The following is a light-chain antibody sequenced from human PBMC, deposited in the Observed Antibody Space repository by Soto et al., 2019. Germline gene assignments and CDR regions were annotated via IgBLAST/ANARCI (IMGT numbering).Light chain of an antibody. J-gene: IGLJ2*01. Sequence: QSVLTQPASVSGSPGQSITISCSGTSSDVENYNLVSWYQQHPGKAPKLMIYEGSKRPSGVSNRFSGSKSGNTASLTISGLQAEDEADYYCCSYAGSSTFKLFGGGTKVTVL. CDR3: CSYAGSSTFKL. CDR2: EGS. V-gene: IGLV2-23*03. CDR1: SSDVENYNL.